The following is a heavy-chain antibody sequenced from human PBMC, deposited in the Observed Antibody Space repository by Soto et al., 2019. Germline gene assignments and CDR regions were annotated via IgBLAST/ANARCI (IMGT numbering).Heavy chain of an antibody. D-gene: IGHD2-2*01. CDR1: GGTFSSYT. J-gene: IGHJ4*02. CDR2: IIPILGIA. V-gene: IGHV1-69*02. CDR3: ARAGYCSSVYCYVFDY. Sequence: ASVKVSCKASGGTFSSYTFSWVRQAPGQGLEWMGRIIPILGIANYAQKFQGRVTITADKSTSTAYMELSSLRSEDTAVYYCARAGYCSSVYCYVFDYWGQGTLVTVSS.